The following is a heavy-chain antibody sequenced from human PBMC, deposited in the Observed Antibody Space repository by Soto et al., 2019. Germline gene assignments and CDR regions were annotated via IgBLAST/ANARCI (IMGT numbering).Heavy chain of an antibody. CDR2: ISFDSHFI. Sequence: PGGSLRLSCAASGFTFSTYTMNWVRQAPGKGLEWVSSISFDSHFIYYADSLKGRFTISRDNAKYPLYLLMDSLRTEDTAVYYCARDTVAGGLAPTDSWGQGTLVPV. V-gene: IGHV3-21*01. CDR1: GFTFSTYT. J-gene: IGHJ4*02. CDR3: ARDTVAGGLAPTDS. D-gene: IGHD4-17*01.